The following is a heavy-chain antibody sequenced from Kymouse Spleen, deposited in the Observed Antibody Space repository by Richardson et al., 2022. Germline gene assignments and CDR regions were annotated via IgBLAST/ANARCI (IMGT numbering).Heavy chain of an antibody. CDR1: GFTFSSYW. J-gene: IGHJ5*02. Sequence: EVQLVESGGGLVQPGGSLRLSCAASGFTFSSYWMSWVRQAPGKGLEWVANIKQDGSEKYYVDSVKGRFTISRDNAKNSLYLQMNSLRAEDTAVYYCARDCITGTTHWFDPWGQGTLVTVSS. CDR2: IKQDGSEK. D-gene: IGHD1-7*01. V-gene: IGHV3-7*01. CDR3: ARDCITGTTHWFDP.